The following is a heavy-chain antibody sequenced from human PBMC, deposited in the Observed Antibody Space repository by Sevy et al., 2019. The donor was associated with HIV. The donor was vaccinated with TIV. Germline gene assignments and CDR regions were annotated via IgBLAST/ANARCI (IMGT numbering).Heavy chain of an antibody. V-gene: IGHV1-18*01. CDR1: GYTFTSYG. D-gene: IGHD6-13*01. CDR2: ISAYNGNT. CDR3: ARVPYSSSWYNYYYYGMDV. J-gene: IGHJ6*02. Sequence: SSVKVSCKASGYTFTSYGISWVRQAPGQGLEWMGWISAYNGNTNYAQKLQGRVTLTTDTSTSTANMELRSLRSDDTAVYYCARVPYSSSWYNYYYYGMDVWGQGTTVTVSS.